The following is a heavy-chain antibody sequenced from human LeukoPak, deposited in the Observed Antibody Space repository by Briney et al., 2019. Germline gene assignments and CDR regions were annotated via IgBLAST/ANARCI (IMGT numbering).Heavy chain of an antibody. Sequence: SETLSLTCTVSGGSISGYYRSWIRQPPGKGLEWIGYIFYSGSTNYNPSLKSRVTISVDTSKNQFSLKLSSVTAADTAVYYCARGDFWSALRIDYWGQGILVTVSS. CDR2: IFYSGST. V-gene: IGHV4-59*08. D-gene: IGHD3-3*01. CDR3: ARGDFWSALRIDY. J-gene: IGHJ4*02. CDR1: GGSISGYY.